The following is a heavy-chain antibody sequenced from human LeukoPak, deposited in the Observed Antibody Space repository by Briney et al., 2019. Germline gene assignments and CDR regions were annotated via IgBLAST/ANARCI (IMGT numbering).Heavy chain of an antibody. J-gene: IGHJ4*02. Sequence: PSETLSLTCTVYGGSFSDYYWTSTRQPPGKGLEWIGKINHSGSTTNYNPSLKNRVTISVDMSKNQFSLRLISVTGADAAVYYCARRRWGYGSGSYDYWGQGTLVTVSS. V-gene: IGHV4-34*01. CDR3: ARRRWGYGSGSYDY. CDR2: INHSGSTT. CDR1: GGSFSDYY. D-gene: IGHD3-10*01.